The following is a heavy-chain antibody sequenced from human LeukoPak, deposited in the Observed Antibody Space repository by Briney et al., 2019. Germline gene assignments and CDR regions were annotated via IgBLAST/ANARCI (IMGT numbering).Heavy chain of an antibody. J-gene: IGHJ6*02. CDR1: GGSISSYY. Sequence: SETLSLTCTVSGGSISSYYWSWTRQPPGKGLEWIGYIYYSGSTNYNPSLKSRVTISVDTSKNQFSLKLSSVTAADTAVDYCARLNYYGSGSYYNGYGMDVWGQGTTVTVSS. CDR2: IYYSGST. CDR3: ARLNYYGSGSYYNGYGMDV. V-gene: IGHV4-59*08. D-gene: IGHD3-10*01.